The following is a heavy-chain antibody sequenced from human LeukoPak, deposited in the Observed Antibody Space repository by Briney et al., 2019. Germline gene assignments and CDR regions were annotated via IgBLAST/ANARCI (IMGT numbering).Heavy chain of an antibody. CDR3: ARHGSSDYSDSSGFYSNYFFDY. CDR2: IDPSDSDT. V-gene: IGHV5-51*01. Sequence: KPGESLKISCKGSGYSFTSYWIGWVRQMPGKGLEWMGIIDPSDSDTRYSPSFQGQATISADKSISTAYLHWSGLKASDTAMYYCARHGSSDYSDSSGFYSNYFFDYWGQGTLVTVSS. J-gene: IGHJ4*02. CDR1: GYSFTSYW. D-gene: IGHD3-22*01.